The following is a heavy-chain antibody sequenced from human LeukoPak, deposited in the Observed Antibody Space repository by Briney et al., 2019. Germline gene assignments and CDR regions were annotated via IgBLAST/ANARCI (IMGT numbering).Heavy chain of an antibody. J-gene: IGHJ5*02. V-gene: IGHV3-30*02. CDR3: AKDLLWFGELLSWFDP. CDR1: GFTFSSYG. D-gene: IGHD3-10*01. CDR2: IRYDGSNK. Sequence: GGSLRLSCAASGFTFSSYGMHWVRQAPGKGLEWVAFIRYDGSNKYHADSVKGRFTISRDNSKNTLYLQMNSLRAEDTAVYYCAKDLLWFGELLSWFDPWGQGTLVTVSS.